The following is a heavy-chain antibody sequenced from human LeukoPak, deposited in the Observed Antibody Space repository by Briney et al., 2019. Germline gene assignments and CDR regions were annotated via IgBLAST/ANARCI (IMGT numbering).Heavy chain of an antibody. J-gene: IGHJ5*02. D-gene: IGHD2-2*01. CDR2: IIPMFATA. Sequence: VASVKVSCKASGGTFSSYAISWVRQAPGQGLEWMGGIIPMFATANYAQKFQGRVTITADESTSTAYMELSSLRSEDTAVYYCARDARHKYCSSASCYRGWFDPWGQGTLVTVSS. V-gene: IGHV1-69*13. CDR1: GGTFSSYA. CDR3: ARDARHKYCSSASCYRGWFDP.